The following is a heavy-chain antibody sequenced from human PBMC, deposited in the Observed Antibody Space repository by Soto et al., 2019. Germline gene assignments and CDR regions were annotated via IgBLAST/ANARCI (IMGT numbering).Heavy chain of an antibody. Sequence: SGPTLVNPTQTLTLTCTFSGFSLSTSGVGVGWIRQPPGKALQWLARIDWDDDKFYTTSLRTRLTISKDTSKNQVVLTMTNMDPVDTATYYCAKTGTDGSWFDPWGQGTLVTVSS. CDR2: IDWDDDK. J-gene: IGHJ5*02. CDR1: GFSLSTSGVG. D-gene: IGHD1-1*01. V-gene: IGHV2-70*04. CDR3: AKTGTDGSWFDP.